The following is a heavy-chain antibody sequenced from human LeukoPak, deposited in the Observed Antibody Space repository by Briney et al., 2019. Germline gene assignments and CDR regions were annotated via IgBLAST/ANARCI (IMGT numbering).Heavy chain of an antibody. D-gene: IGHD1-26*01. CDR1: GSTFSSYS. Sequence: NPGGSLRLSCAASGSTFSSYSVNWVRQAPGKGLEWVSSISFSSSSIYCADSVTGRFTISRDNAKDSLYLQMNSLTAEDTAVYHCARALATSKYYFDYWGQGTLVTVSS. CDR2: ISFSSSSI. J-gene: IGHJ4*02. CDR3: ARALATSKYYFDY. V-gene: IGHV3-21*01.